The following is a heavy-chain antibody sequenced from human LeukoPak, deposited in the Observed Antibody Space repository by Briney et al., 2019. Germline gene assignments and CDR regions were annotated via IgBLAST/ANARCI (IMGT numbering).Heavy chain of an antibody. CDR1: GSTLSRYS. V-gene: IGHV3-21*01. J-gene: IGHJ6*03. Sequence: PGGSLRLSCAASGSTLSRYSMGWVRHAPGKGMEWVSSISSSSRYIYYAASVKGRFTISRDNAKNSLYLQINSLRAEDTAVYYCAKHRLSGSYYYYMDVWGKGTTVTVSS. D-gene: IGHD3-3*01. CDR2: ISSSSRYI. CDR3: AKHRLSGSYYYYMDV.